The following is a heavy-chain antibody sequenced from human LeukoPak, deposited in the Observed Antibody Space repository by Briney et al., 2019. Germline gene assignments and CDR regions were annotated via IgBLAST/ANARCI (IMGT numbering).Heavy chain of an antibody. D-gene: IGHD3-10*01. CDR2: TSYRDYP. CDR3: AREPTRPLRFGEFHPFDN. J-gene: IGHJ4*02. Sequence: SETLSLTCTVSGGSIANTEDHWTWIRQHPGKGLEWIGYTSYRDYPDSNPSLKSRVTISLDTSKNQFSLKLRSVTAADTAVYYCAREPTRPLRFGEFHPFDNWGQGTLVTVSS. V-gene: IGHV4-31*03. CDR1: GGSIANTEDH.